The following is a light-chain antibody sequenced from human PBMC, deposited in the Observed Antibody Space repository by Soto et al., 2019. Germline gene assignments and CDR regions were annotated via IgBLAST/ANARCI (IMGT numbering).Light chain of an antibody. Sequence: QSVLTQPASVSGSPRQSTTISCTGTSSDVGGYNYVSWYQQHPGKAPKLMIYEVSNRPSGVSNRLSGSKSGNTASLTISGLQAEDEADYYCSSYTSSSTLYVFGTGTKV. CDR2: EVS. CDR3: SSYTSSSTLYV. CDR1: SSDVGGYNY. J-gene: IGLJ1*01. V-gene: IGLV2-14*01.